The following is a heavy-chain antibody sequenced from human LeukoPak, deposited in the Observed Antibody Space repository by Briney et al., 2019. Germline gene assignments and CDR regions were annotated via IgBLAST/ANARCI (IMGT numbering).Heavy chain of an antibody. CDR1: GLTYSRYA. V-gene: IGHV3-23*01. D-gene: IGHD1-26*01. J-gene: IGHJ4*02. Sequence: GGSLRLSCAASGLTYSRYAMSWVRQAPGKGLEWVSGNSDSGGTVYYADSVKGRFTISRDNSKNSLYLQMNSLRAEDTAVYYCAKKVGGSYKGFDYWGQGALVTVSS. CDR2: NSDSGGTV. CDR3: AKKVGGSYKGFDY.